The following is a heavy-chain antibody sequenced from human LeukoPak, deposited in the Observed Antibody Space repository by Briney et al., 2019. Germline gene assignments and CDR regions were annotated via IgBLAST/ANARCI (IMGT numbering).Heavy chain of an antibody. J-gene: IGHJ4*02. V-gene: IGHV3-23*01. D-gene: IGHD3-10*01. CDR3: AREGYYGSGSPPSLYFDY. CDR2: ISASAGSI. Sequence: GGSLRLSCAASGFTFSSYGMSWVRQTPGKGLEWVSGISASAGSIYYADSVKGRFTISRDSSKNTVYLQMNSLRPEDTAIYYCAREGYYGSGSPPSLYFDYWGQGTLVTVSS. CDR1: GFTFSSYG.